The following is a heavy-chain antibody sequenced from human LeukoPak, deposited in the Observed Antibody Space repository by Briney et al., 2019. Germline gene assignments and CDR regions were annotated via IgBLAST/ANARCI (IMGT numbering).Heavy chain of an antibody. CDR2: ISGDGVST. CDR3: AKESGKFDY. Sequence: GGSLRLSCVASGLPIADFAMHWVRQAPGKGLEWVSLISGDGVSTFYADSVKGRFSISRDNSKDSLYLEMNSLRTEDAAMYYCAKESGKFDYWGQGTLVAVSS. J-gene: IGHJ4*02. V-gene: IGHV3-43*02. CDR1: GLPIADFA.